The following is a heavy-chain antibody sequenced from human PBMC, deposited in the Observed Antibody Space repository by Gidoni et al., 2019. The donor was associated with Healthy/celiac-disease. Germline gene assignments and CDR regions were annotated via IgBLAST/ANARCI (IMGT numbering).Heavy chain of an antibody. Sequence: QVQLQESGPGLVKPSETLSLTCTVSGGSISSYYWSWIRQPAGKGLEWIGRIYTSGSTNYNPSLKSRVTMSVDTSKNQFSLELSSVTAADTAVYYCARDTTDIVVVPAAIRGYYYYGMDVWGQGTTVTVSS. CDR1: GGSISSYY. D-gene: IGHD2-2*02. CDR3: ARDTTDIVVVPAAIRGYYYYGMDV. J-gene: IGHJ6*02. V-gene: IGHV4-4*07. CDR2: IYTSGST.